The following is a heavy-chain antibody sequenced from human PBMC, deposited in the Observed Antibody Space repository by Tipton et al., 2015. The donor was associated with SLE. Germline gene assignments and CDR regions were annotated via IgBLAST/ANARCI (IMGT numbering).Heavy chain of an antibody. J-gene: IGHJ4*02. D-gene: IGHD7-27*01. CDR2: IYSGGST. CDR1: GFTFSDYY. V-gene: IGHV3-66*01. CDR3: ARAPNWGSVDY. Sequence: SLRLSCAASGFTFSDYYMSWIRQAPGKGLEWVSVIYSGGSTYYADSVKGRFTISRDNAKNSLYLQMNSLRAEDTAVYYCARAPNWGSVDYWGQGTLVTVSS.